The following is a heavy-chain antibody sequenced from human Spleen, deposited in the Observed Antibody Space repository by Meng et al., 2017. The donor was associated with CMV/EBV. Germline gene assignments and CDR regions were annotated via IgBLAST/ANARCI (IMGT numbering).Heavy chain of an antibody. J-gene: IGHJ4*02. V-gene: IGHV2-5*02. CDR1: GFSLSTSGVG. D-gene: IGHD5-24*01. CDR2: IYWDDDK. Sequence: QITLKEAGPTLVQPXXSPTRTXTFSGFSLSTSGVGVGWIRQPPGKALEWLALIYWDDDKRYSPSLKSRLTITKDTSKNQVVLTMTNMDPVDTATYYCAHTSRDGYNRWLPFDYRGQGTLVTVSS. CDR3: AHTSRDGYNRWLPFDY.